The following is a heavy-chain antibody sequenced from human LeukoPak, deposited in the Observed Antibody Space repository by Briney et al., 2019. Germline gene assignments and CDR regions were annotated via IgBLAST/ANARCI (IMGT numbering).Heavy chain of an antibody. D-gene: IGHD3-3*01. CDR2: INHSGST. V-gene: IGHV4-34*01. Sequence: PSETLSLTCAVYGGSFSGYYWSWIRQPPGKGLEWIGEINHSGSTNYNPSLKSRVTISVDTSKNQFSLKLSSVTAADTAVYYCARAIGYYDFWSGYSRYYFDYWGQGTLVTVSS. CDR1: GGSFSGYY. J-gene: IGHJ4*02. CDR3: ARAIGYYDFWSGYSRYYFDY.